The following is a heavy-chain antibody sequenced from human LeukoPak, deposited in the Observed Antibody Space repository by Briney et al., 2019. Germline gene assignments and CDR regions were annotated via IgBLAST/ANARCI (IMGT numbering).Heavy chain of an antibody. V-gene: IGHV3-21*01. CDR2: VGGGGDYT. CDR1: GFTFTSYV. J-gene: IGHJ5*02. CDR3: ARGDPHADL. Sequence: GGYLRLSCAASGFTFTSYVMSWVRQAPGKGLEWVASVGGGGDYTYYSDSVKGRFTISRDNARTSLYLQMNSLRAEDTGVYYCARGDPHADLWGQGTLVTVSS.